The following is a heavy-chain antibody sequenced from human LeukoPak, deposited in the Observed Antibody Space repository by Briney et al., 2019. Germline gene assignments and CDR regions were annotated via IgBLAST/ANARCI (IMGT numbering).Heavy chain of an antibody. J-gene: IGHJ4*02. Sequence: QPGGSLRLSCAASGFTFDDYAMHWVRQAPGKGLEWVSLISGDGGSTFYADSVKGRFTLSRDNSKNTVSLQMNSLGTEDTAVYYCARGRDSGSFIIDYWGQGTLVTVSS. CDR3: ARGRDSGSFIIDY. V-gene: IGHV3-43*02. CDR2: ISGDGGST. D-gene: IGHD3-10*01. CDR1: GFTFDDYA.